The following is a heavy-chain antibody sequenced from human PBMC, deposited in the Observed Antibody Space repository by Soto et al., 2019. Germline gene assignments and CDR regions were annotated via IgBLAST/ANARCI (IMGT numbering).Heavy chain of an antibody. CDR1: GFSFSNYW. Sequence: EVQLVESGGDLVQPGGSVRLSCAASGFSFSNYWMHWVRQAPGKGLVWVSRITGDGRSTSYADSVEGRFTISRDNARNTLYLQMNSLRAEDTAVYYCVTLLRFAYAIDIWGQGTMVTVSS. D-gene: IGHD3-22*01. CDR2: ITGDGRST. CDR3: VTLLRFAYAIDI. V-gene: IGHV3-74*01. J-gene: IGHJ3*02.